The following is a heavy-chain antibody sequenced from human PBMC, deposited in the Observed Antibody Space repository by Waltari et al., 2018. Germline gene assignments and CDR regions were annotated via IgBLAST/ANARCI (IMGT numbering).Heavy chain of an antibody. V-gene: IGHV3-7*01. J-gene: IGHJ4*02. CDR1: GFPFGRYW. CDR2: IKQDGSEK. Sequence: VQLVASGGGLVQPGGSLGLSCAASGFPFGRYWMSWVRQTPGKGLEWVANIKQDGSEKYSVDSVKGRFTISRDNAKNSLYLQMNSLRAEDTAVYYCAKSRGFDYWGQGTLVTVSS. D-gene: IGHD2-2*01. CDR3: AKSRGFDY.